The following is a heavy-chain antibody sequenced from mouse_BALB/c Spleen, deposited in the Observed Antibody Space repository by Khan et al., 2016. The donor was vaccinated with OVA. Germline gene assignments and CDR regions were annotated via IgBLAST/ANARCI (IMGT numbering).Heavy chain of an antibody. CDR3: ARLGYGNYWFAY. D-gene: IGHD2-10*02. V-gene: IGHV14-1*02. J-gene: IGHJ3*01. CDR1: GFSIKDFY. CDR2: IDPENGNT. Sequence: VQLQQSGAELLRPGASVKLSCKASGFSIKDFYMHWVKQRPEQGLEWIGWIDPENGNTIYDPNFQGKASITADTSSNTAYLQLSSLTSEDTAVYYCARLGYGNYWFAYWGQGTLVTVSA.